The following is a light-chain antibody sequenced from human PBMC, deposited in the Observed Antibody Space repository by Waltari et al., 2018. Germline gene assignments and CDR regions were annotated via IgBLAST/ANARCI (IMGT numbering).Light chain of an antibody. Sequence: ELVLTQSPGTLSLSPRERATLSCRASQSVSSSYLAWYQQKPGQAPRLLIYGASSRATGIPDRFSGSGSGTDFTLTISRLEPEDFAVYYCQQYGSSPPGTTFGQGTKLEIK. CDR2: GAS. V-gene: IGKV3-20*01. CDR1: QSVSSSY. J-gene: IGKJ2*01. CDR3: QQYGSSPPGTT.